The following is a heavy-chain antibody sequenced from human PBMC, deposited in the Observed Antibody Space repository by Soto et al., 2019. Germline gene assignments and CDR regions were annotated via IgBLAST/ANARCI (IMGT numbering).Heavy chain of an antibody. CDR1: GGSIRSNNR. V-gene: IGHV4-4*02. D-gene: IGHD1-26*01. Sequence: SETLSLTCAVSGGSIRSNNRWSWVRQPPGKGLEWIGEIFHSGSTDYNPSLKTRVTISVDKSKNQFSLKLSSVTAADTAVYYCARVYSGSYSDYWGQGTLVTVSS. J-gene: IGHJ4*02. CDR2: IFHSGST. CDR3: ARVYSGSYSDY.